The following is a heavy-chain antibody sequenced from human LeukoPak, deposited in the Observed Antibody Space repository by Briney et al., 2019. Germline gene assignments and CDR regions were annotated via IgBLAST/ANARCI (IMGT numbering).Heavy chain of an antibody. Sequence: GGSLRLSCAASGFTFSSYEMNWVRQPPGQGLEWVSYISSSGSTIYYADSVKSRFTISRDNAKNSLYLQMNSLRAEDTAVYYCAELGITMIGGVWGKGTTVTISS. CDR2: ISSSGSTI. CDR3: AELGITMIGGV. V-gene: IGHV3-48*03. J-gene: IGHJ6*04. D-gene: IGHD3-10*02. CDR1: GFTFSSYE.